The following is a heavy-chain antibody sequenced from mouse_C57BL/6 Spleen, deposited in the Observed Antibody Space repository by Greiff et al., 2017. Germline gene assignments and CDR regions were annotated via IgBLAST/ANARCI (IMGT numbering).Heavy chain of an antibody. CDR1: GYTFTSYW. CDR3: ARRLRSYYFGD. CDR2: IDPSDSYT. D-gene: IGHD1-1*01. V-gene: IGHV1-50*01. J-gene: IGHJ2*01. Sequence: VQLQQPGAELVKPGASVKLSCKASGYTFTSYWMQWVKQRPGQGLEWIGEIDPSDSYTNYNQKFKGKATLTVDTSSSTAYMQLSSLTSEDSAVYYCARRLRSYYFGDWGQGTTLTVSS.